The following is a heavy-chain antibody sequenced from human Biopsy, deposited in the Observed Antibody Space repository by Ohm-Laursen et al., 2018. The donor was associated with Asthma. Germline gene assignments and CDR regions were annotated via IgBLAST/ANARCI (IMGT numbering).Heavy chain of an antibody. V-gene: IGHV3-30*18. CDR1: GFSFNSYG. D-gene: IGHD3-3*01. Sequence: SLRLSCTASGFSFNSYGMHWVRQAPGKWLEWVAVMSFDGRQTYYADSVKGRFTISRDNSKNTLYLQMNSLRAEDTAVYYCAKERYYDFWSGYPIWGQGTMVTVSS. CDR2: MSFDGRQT. CDR3: AKERYYDFWSGYPI. J-gene: IGHJ3*02.